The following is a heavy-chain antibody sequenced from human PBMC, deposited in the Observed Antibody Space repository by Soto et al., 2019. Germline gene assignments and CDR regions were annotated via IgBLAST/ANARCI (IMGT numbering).Heavy chain of an antibody. D-gene: IGHD5-12*01. CDR1: GFIFSGNW. V-gene: IGHV3-7*04. J-gene: IGHJ4*02. CDR3: ARYHFGGYAFVS. Sequence: GGSLRLSCAASGFIFSGNWMSWVRRAPGKGLEWVANIKQDGSEKRYVDSVEGRFTISRDNAKNSLYLQMNSLVVEDTATYYCARYHFGGYAFVSWGPGTPVTVSS. CDR2: IKQDGSEK.